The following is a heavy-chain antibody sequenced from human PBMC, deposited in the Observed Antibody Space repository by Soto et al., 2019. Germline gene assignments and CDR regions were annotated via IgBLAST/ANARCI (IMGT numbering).Heavy chain of an antibody. CDR2: IYSGGGT. CDR3: ATRMTTAPY. V-gene: IGHV3-66*01. J-gene: IGHJ4*02. D-gene: IGHD4-17*01. Sequence: EVRLVQSGGGLVQPGGSLRLPCAASLFIVSDNYMSWVRQAPGKGLEWVSLIYSGGGTDYAESVKGRFTISRDNSKNTLYLQMNSLKAEDTGIYYCATRMTTAPYWGQGTVVTVSS. CDR1: LFIVSDNY.